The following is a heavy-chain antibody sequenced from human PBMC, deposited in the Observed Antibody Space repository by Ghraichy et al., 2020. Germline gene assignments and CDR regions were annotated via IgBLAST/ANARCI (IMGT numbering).Heavy chain of an antibody. V-gene: IGHV3-53*01. CDR1: GFTVSSNY. CDR2: IYSGGST. J-gene: IGHJ6*03. D-gene: IGHD2-21*02. CDR3: AREFVGVVTAEGRGSYYYMDV. Sequence: GGSLRLSCAASGFTVSSNYMSWVRQAPGKGLEWVSVIYSGGSTYYADSVKGRFTISRDNSKNTLYLQMNSLRAEDTAVYYCAREFVGVVTAEGRGSYYYMDVWGKGTTVTVSS.